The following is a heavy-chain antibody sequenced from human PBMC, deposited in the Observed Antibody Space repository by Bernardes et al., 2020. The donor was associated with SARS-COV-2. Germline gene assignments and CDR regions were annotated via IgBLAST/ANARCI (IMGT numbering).Heavy chain of an antibody. CDR2: INPNDGRT. Sequence: ASVKVSCKASGYSFNSYYMHWVRQAPGQGLEWMGTINPNDGRTNYPQKFQGRVTMTRDMSTSTVYMELTSLRSEDTAVYYCARDPPAYDYGDAWDYWGQGTLVTVSS. V-gene: IGHV1-46*02. CDR1: GYSFNSYY. D-gene: IGHD4-17*01. J-gene: IGHJ4*02. CDR3: ARDPPAYDYGDAWDY.